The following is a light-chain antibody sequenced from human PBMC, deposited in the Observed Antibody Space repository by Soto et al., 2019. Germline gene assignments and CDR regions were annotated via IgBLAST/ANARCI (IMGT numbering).Light chain of an antibody. Sequence: EIVLTQSPGTLSLSPGERATLSCRASQSVSSSYLAWYQQKPGQAPRLLIYGASSRATGIPGRFSGSGSGTDFTLTISRREPEDFAVYYCQQYGRAPSTFGPGTKVDIK. CDR3: QQYGRAPST. CDR2: GAS. CDR1: QSVSSSY. J-gene: IGKJ3*01. V-gene: IGKV3-20*01.